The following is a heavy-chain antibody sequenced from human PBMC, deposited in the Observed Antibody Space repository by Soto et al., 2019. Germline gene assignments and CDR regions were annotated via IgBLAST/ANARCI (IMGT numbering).Heavy chain of an antibody. CDR3: TTDITVQGVILPIDY. J-gene: IGHJ4*02. Sequence: GGSLRLSCAASGFTFSNAWMNWVRQAPGKGLEWVGRIKSKTDGGTTDYSAPVKGRFTISRDDSKNTLYLQMNSLKTEDTAVYYCTTDITVQGVILPIDYWGEGTLVTVSS. D-gene: IGHD3-10*01. CDR2: IKSKTDGGTT. CDR1: GFTFSNAW. V-gene: IGHV3-15*07.